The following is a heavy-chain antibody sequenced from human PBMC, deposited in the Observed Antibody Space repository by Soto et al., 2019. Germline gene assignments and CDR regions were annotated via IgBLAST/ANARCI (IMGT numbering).Heavy chain of an antibody. CDR1: GGTFSSYA. V-gene: IGHV1-69*13. D-gene: IGHD2-2*01. CDR3: ARGRGYCSSTSCYDDGYYYYGMDV. J-gene: IGHJ6*02. Sequence: SVKVSCKASGGTFSSYAISWVRQAPGQGLEWVGGIIPIFGTANYAQKFQGRVTITADESTSTAYMELSSLRSEDTAVYYCARGRGYCSSTSCYDDGYYYYGMDVWGQGTTVTVSS. CDR2: IIPIFGTA.